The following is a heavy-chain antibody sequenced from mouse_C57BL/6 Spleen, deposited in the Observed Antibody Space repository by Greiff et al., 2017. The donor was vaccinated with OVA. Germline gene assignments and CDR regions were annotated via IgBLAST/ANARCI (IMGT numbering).Heavy chain of an antibody. D-gene: IGHD4-1*01. CDR1: GYTFTSYC. CDR3: ARDPGGVGRYFDV. J-gene: IGHJ1*03. V-gene: IGHV1-55*01. Sequence: VQLQQPGAELVKPGASVKMSCKASGYTFTSYCLTWVKQRPGQGLEWIGDIYPGSGSTNYNEKFKSKATLTVDTSSSTAYMQLSSLTSEDSAVYYCARDPGGVGRYFDVWGTGTTVTVAS. CDR2: IYPGSGST.